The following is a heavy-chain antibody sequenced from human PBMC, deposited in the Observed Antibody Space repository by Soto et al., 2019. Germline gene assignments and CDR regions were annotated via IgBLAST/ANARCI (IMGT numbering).Heavy chain of an antibody. D-gene: IGHD2-15*01. Sequence: GGSLRLSCATSGFTFSNYWMHWVRQVPGRGLVWVSRIDTDGSTTSYADFAKGRFTISRDNAKSTLSLQMNSLRAEDTAIYYCACSRRPARLGPKGAIDYWGQGTLVTVSS. CDR3: ACSRRPARLGPKGAIDY. CDR2: IDTDGSTT. CDR1: GFTFSNYW. J-gene: IGHJ4*02. V-gene: IGHV3-74*01.